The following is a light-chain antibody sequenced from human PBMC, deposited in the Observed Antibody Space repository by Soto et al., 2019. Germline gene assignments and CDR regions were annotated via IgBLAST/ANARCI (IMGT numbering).Light chain of an antibody. V-gene: IGKV3-15*01. CDR1: QSVSSN. Sequence: EIVMTQSPATLSVSPGERATLSCRASQSVSSNLAWYQQKPGQAPRLLIYGASTRATGIPARFSGSGSGTEFTLTISXLQSEEFAVYYCQQYNNWHTFGQGTKVDIK. CDR3: QQYNNWHT. CDR2: GAS. J-gene: IGKJ1*01.